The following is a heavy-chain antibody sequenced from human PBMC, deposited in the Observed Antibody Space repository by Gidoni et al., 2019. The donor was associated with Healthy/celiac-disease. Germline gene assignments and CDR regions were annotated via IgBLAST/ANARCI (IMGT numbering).Heavy chain of an antibody. Sequence: QVQLQPSGPGLVKPSQTLSLTCAISGDSVSSNSAPWNWIRQSPSRGLEWLGRTYYRSKWYNDYAVSVKSRITINPDTSKNQFSLQLNSVTPEDTAVYYCARETRGAAAGSYGMDVWGQGTTVTVSS. CDR3: ARETRGAAAGSYGMDV. CDR1: GDSVSSNSAP. D-gene: IGHD6-13*01. J-gene: IGHJ6*02. CDR2: TYYRSKWYN. V-gene: IGHV6-1*01.